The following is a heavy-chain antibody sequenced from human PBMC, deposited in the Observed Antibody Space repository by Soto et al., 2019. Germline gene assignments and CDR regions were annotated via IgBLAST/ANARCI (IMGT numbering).Heavy chain of an antibody. J-gene: IGHJ3*02. CDR1: GYNFTRHG. V-gene: IGHV1-3*01. D-gene: IGHD3-22*01. Sequence: GASVKVSCKASGYNFTRHGIQWVRQAPGQSLEWMGWINAGNGNTKYSQKSQGRFTFTRDTSASTAYMELSGLRSEDTAVYYCARDKPDYDDSSGFSHVGDVFDIWGQGTMVTVSS. CDR2: INAGNGNT. CDR3: ARDKPDYDDSSGFSHVGDVFDI.